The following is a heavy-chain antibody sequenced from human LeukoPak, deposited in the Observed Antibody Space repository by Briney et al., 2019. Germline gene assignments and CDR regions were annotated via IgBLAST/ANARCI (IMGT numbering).Heavy chain of an antibody. Sequence: GGSLRLSCAASGFSFSSYGMNWVRQAPGKGLEWVSFVSVGGSFIYYADSVKGRFTISRDDAKNSLYLQMNSLTAEDTAEYYCARNKINTVTTGWYFDLWGRGTLVSVSS. D-gene: IGHD4-17*01. J-gene: IGHJ2*01. CDR1: GFSFSSYG. V-gene: IGHV3-21*01. CDR3: ARNKINTVTTGWYFDL. CDR2: VSVGGSFI.